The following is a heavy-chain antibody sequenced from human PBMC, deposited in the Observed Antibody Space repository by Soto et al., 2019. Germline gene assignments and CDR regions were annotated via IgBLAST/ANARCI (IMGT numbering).Heavy chain of an antibody. Sequence: QVQLVQSGAEVKKPGASVKVSCKASGYTFTSYGISWVRQAPGQGLEWMGWFSAYNGHTNYAQKLQGRVTMTTDTSTSTAYMELRSLRSDDTAVYYCARGLLEWLSNYYYYGMDVWGQGTTVTVSS. CDR2: FSAYNGHT. V-gene: IGHV1-18*01. J-gene: IGHJ6*02. CDR1: GYTFTSYG. D-gene: IGHD3-3*01. CDR3: ARGLLEWLSNYYYYGMDV.